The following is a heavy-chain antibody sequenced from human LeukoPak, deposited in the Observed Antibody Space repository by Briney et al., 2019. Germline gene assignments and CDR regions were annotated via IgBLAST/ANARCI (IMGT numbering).Heavy chain of an antibody. J-gene: IGHJ3*02. Sequence: PSETLSLTCTVSGGSISSGSYYWGWIRQPPGKGLEWIWSMYYNGNTYYNPSLKSRVTISVDTSKNHFSLRLSSVTAADTAVYYCATSAPGTHAFDMWGQGTTVTVSP. CDR2: MYYNGNT. CDR3: ATSAPGTHAFDM. CDR1: GGSISSGSYY. V-gene: IGHV4-39*02. D-gene: IGHD3-3*01.